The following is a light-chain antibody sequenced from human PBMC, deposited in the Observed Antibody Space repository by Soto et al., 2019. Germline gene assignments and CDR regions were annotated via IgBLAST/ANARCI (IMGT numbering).Light chain of an antibody. CDR1: SGDIGSYNR. CDR3: SAYRRGIIV. J-gene: IGLJ2*01. V-gene: IGLV2-14*01. Sequence: QSALTQPASVSGSPGQSITISCTGTSGDIGSYNRVSWYQQHPGKAPKLIIYEVTDRPSGVSNRFSGSKSGNTASLTISGLQAEDEAAYYCSAYRRGIIVFGGGTKLTVL. CDR2: EVT.